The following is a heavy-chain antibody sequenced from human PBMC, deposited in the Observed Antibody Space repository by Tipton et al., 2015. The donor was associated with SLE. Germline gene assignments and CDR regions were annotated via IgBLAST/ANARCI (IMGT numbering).Heavy chain of an antibody. CDR2: IYYSGST. CDR1: GGSVSSGSYY. V-gene: IGHV4-61*01. CDR3: ARGFHLYYYGSGSGWYFDL. D-gene: IGHD3-10*01. Sequence: TLSLTCTVSGGSVSSGSYYWSWIRQPPGKGLEWIGYIYYSGSTNYNPSLKSRVTISVDTSKNQFSLKLSSVTAADTAVYYCARGFHLYYYGSGSGWYFDLWGRGTLVTVSS. J-gene: IGHJ2*01.